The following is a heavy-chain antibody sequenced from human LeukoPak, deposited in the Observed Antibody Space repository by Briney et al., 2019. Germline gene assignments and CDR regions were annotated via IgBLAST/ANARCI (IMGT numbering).Heavy chain of an antibody. CDR2: IYYSGST. V-gene: IGHV4-59*08. CDR3: ARHGEEMIRGVIITHLSDY. J-gene: IGHJ4*02. Sequence: NRSESLSLTCPVSGGSISSYYWSWIRQPPGKELEWIGYIYYSGSTNYNPSLKSRVTISVDTSKNQFSLKLSSVTAADTAVYYGARHGEEMIRGVIITHLSDYWGQGTRVTVSS. D-gene: IGHD3-10*01. CDR1: GGSISSYY.